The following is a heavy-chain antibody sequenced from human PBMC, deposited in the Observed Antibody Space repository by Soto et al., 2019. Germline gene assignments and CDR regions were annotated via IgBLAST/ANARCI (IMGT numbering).Heavy chain of an antibody. V-gene: IGHV3-30*18. Sequence: QVQLVESGGGVVQPGRSLRLSCVASGFTFSSYGMHWVRQAPGKGLEWVAIISYDGSNTYYADSVKGRFTSSRDNSKNTLYLQMNSLRAEDTSVYYCAKEGGLSGSYYISSAYYFDYCGQGTLVTVSS. CDR2: ISYDGSNT. D-gene: IGHD1-26*01. J-gene: IGHJ4*02. CDR1: GFTFSSYG. CDR3: AKEGGLSGSYYISSAYYFDY.